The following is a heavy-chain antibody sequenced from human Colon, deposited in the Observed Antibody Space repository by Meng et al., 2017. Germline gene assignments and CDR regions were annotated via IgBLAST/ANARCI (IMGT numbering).Heavy chain of an antibody. J-gene: IGHJ4*02. Sequence: SETLSLTCIVSGGSISANNNYWGWIRQPPGKGLEWIGSFYFGGNSYYNPSLKSRVTLSGDTSKNEFSLKLTSVTAADTAVYYCARGFLRLGNLDYWGQGARVTVSS. CDR2: FYFGGNS. CDR1: GGSISANNNY. D-gene: IGHD3-16*01. CDR3: ARGFLRLGNLDY. V-gene: IGHV4-39*07.